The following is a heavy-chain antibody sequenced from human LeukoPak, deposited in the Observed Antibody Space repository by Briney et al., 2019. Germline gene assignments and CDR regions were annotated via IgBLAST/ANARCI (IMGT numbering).Heavy chain of an antibody. CDR1: GFTFDDYA. CDR3: AKVGATGYYFDY. D-gene: IGHD1-26*01. CDR2: ISWNSGSI. Sequence: GGSLRLSCAASGFTFDDYAMHWVRQAPGKGLEWVSGISWNSGSIGYADSVKGRFTISRDNAKNSLYLQMNSLGAEDTALYYCAKVGATGYYFDYWGQGTLVTVSS. J-gene: IGHJ4*02. V-gene: IGHV3-9*01.